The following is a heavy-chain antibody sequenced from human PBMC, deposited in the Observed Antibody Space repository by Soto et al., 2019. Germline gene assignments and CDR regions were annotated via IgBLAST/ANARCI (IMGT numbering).Heavy chain of an antibody. D-gene: IGHD3-10*01. V-gene: IGHV4-39*01. CDR3: ASWSIGWFGELLPLTTSNFDP. CDR1: GGSISSSSYY. J-gene: IGHJ5*02. Sequence: QLQLQESGPGLVKPSETLSLTCTVSGGSISSSSYYWGWIRQPPGKGLEWIGSIYYSGSTYYNPSLKSRVTISVDTSKNQFSLKLSSVTAADTAVYYCASWSIGWFGELLPLTTSNFDPWGQGTLVTVSS. CDR2: IYYSGST.